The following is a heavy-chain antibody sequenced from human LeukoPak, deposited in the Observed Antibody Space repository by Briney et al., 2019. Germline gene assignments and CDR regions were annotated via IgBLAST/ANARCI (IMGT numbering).Heavy chain of an antibody. CDR1: GGSISSYY. CDR3: ARAGGAVAVSGFHYYYYGMDV. Sequence: PSETLSLTCTVSGGSISSYYWSWIRQPPGKGLEWIGYIYYSGSTNYNPSLKSRVTISVDTSKNQFSLKLSSVTAADTAVYYCARAGGAVAVSGFHYYYYGMDVWGQGTTVTVSS. D-gene: IGHD6-19*01. CDR2: IYYSGST. J-gene: IGHJ6*02. V-gene: IGHV4-59*01.